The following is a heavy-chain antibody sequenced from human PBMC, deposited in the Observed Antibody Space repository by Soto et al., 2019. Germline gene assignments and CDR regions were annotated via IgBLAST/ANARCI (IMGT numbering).Heavy chain of an antibody. V-gene: IGHV1-3*01. CDR3: ARDRSYYDFWSGYFGAGDAFDI. Sequence: ASVKVSCKASGYTFTTYAMHWVRQAPGQRLEWMGWINAGNGNTKYSQKFQGRVTITRDTSASTAYMELRSLRSDDTAVYYCARDRSYYDFWSGYFGAGDAFDIWGQGTMVTVSS. CDR2: INAGNGNT. J-gene: IGHJ3*02. CDR1: GYTFTTYA. D-gene: IGHD3-3*01.